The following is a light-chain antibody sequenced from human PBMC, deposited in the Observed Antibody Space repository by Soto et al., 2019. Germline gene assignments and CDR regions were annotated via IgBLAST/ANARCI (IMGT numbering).Light chain of an antibody. V-gene: IGKV1-5*01. J-gene: IGKJ1*01. CDR3: QQYNSYSGT. CDR2: DAS. CDR1: QSISSW. Sequence: DVLMIKSPSTLSASVGDRVTITCRASQSISSWLAWYQQKPGKAPKLLIYDASSLESGVPSRFSGSGSGTEFTLTISSLQPDDFATYYCQQYNSYSGTFGQGTKVDIK.